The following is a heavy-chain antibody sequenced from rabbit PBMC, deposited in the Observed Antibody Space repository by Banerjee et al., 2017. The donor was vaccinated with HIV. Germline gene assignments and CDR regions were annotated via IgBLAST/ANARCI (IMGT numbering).Heavy chain of an antibody. J-gene: IGHJ4*01. CDR2: IYPDYGST. V-gene: IGHV1S45*01. D-gene: IGHD2-1*01. CDR1: GIDFSSYG. CDR3: ARDQTGDGVSVHTL. Sequence: QEQLVESGGGLVTLGGSLKLSCKASGIDFSSYGISWVRQAPGKGLEWIAYIYPDYGSTDYASWVNGRFTISKTSSTTVTLQMTSLTAADTATYFCARDQTGDGVSVHTLWGPGTLVTVS.